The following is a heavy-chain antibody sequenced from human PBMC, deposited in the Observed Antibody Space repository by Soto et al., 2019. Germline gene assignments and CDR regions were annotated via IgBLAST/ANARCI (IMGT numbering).Heavy chain of an antibody. J-gene: IGHJ4*02. V-gene: IGHV4-59*08. CDR3: ARRGFFDY. D-gene: IGHD3-10*01. Sequence: PSETLSPTCTVSGASISGYYWSWIRQPPGKGLEFIGYFSNTGSTIYNPSLKSRVTISVDTSKNQLSLKLSSVTAADTAVYYCARRGFFDYWGQGTLVTVSS. CDR1: GASISGYY. CDR2: FSNTGST.